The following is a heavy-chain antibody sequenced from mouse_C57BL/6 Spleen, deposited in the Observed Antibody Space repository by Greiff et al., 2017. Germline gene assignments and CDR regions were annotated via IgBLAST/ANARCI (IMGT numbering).Heavy chain of an antibody. V-gene: IGHV5-12*01. CDR3: ARRGCYYDYFDY. Sequence: EVKLMESGGGLVQPGGSLKLSCAASGFTFSDYYMYWVRQTPETRLEWVAYISNGGGSTYYPGTVKGRFTFSRDNAKNSLYLQMSRLKSEDTAMYYFARRGCYYDYFDYWGQGPTLTVSS. CDR1: GFTFSDYY. J-gene: IGHJ2*01. D-gene: IGHD1-1*01. CDR2: ISNGGGST.